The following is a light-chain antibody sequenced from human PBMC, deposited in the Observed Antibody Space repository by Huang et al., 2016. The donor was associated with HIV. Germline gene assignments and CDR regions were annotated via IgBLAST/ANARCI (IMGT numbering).Light chain of an antibody. V-gene: IGKV1-39*01. CDR1: QNFDIY. Sequence: EIQMTQSPSSLSASVGDTVTITCRASQNFDIYLNWYQQSPGKAPKLLIFTASSLQTGVPSRFSGSGSGTDFTLTIDSLQPEDFANHYCLQSYSMFRTFGQGTKL. J-gene: IGKJ2*01. CDR2: TAS. CDR3: LQSYSMFRT.